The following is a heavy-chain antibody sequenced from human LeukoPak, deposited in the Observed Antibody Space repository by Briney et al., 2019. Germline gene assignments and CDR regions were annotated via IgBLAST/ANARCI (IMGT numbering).Heavy chain of an antibody. V-gene: IGHV4-4*02. J-gene: IGHJ4*02. CDR1: GDSISSTNW. CDR2: IFHSGST. D-gene: IGHD5-18*01. Sequence: SETLSLTCAVSGDSISSTNWWTWVRQPPGMGLEWIGEIFHSGSTNYNPSLKSRVSMSVDKSKNQFSLRLNSVTAADMAVYYCSRKDTPMIYFDCWGQGTLVTVSS. CDR3: SRKDTPMIYFDC.